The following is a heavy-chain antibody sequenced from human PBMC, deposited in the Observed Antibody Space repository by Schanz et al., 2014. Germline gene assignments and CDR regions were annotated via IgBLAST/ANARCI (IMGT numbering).Heavy chain of an antibody. Sequence: VRLVESGGGVVQPGRSLRLSCAASTFTFSSDWMSWVRQAPGKGLEWVANIKEDGSVKDYVDSVKGRFTISRDNAKRSLFLQMNSLRVEDTAVYFCVSQTGSPNYWGQGTLVNVSS. D-gene: IGHD6-13*01. CDR3: VSQTGSPNY. CDR1: TFTFSSDW. CDR2: IKEDGSVK. V-gene: IGHV3-7*02. J-gene: IGHJ4*02.